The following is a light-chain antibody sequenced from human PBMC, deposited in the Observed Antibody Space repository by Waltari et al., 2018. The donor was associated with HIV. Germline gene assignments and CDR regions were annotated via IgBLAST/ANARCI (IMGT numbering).Light chain of an antibody. V-gene: IGLV1-44*01. CDR1: SSNTGSNT. CDR2: SYG. Sequence: QSVLNQSPSASGTPGQRVIISCSGRSSNTGSNTVTWYQQFPGTAPKLLIYSYGQRPSGVPERFSCSKSATSASLAISGLRSEDEADYYCATWDDSLNAWVFGGGTKLTVL. J-gene: IGLJ3*02. CDR3: ATWDDSLNAWV.